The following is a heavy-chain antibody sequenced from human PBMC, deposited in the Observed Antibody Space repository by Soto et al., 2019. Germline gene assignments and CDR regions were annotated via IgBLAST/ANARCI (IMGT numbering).Heavy chain of an antibody. J-gene: IGHJ2*01. V-gene: IGHV3-23*01. CDR3: AKSLPSQDNSGWHVWYWYFDL. Sequence: EVQLLESGGGLEQPGGSLRLSCAASGFTFNNYAMSWVRQAPGKGLEWVSSISGSAGNTYYADSVKGRFTISRDNSKNTLFLQMNSLRAEDTAVYYCAKSLPSQDNSGWHVWYWYFDLWGRGTLVTVSS. D-gene: IGHD6-19*01. CDR1: GFTFNNYA. CDR2: ISGSAGNT.